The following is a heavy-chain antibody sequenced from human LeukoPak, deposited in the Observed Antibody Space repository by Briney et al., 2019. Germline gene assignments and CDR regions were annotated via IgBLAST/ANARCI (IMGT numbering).Heavy chain of an antibody. CDR3: ATSGSGSYYVS. CDR2: ISGSGGST. D-gene: IGHD3-10*01. J-gene: IGHJ5*02. Sequence: PGGSLRLSSAASGFTFSSYAMSWVRQAPGKGLEWVSAISGSGGSTYYADSVKGRFTISRDNSKNTLYLQMNSLRAEDTAVYYCATSGSGSYYVSWGQGTLVTVSS. V-gene: IGHV3-23*01. CDR1: GFTFSSYA.